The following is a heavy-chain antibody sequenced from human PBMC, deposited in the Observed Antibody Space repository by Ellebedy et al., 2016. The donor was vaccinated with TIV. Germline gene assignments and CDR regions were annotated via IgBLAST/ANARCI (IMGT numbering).Heavy chain of an antibody. J-gene: IGHJ5*02. Sequence: GESLKISXQASGYSFSNHWVVWVRQMPGQGLEWVGIIFPRDSQIVYNPSLEGHVTMSVDKSINTAYLQWSALKTWDTATYYCARSHSDSWHRESYLDPWGPGTQVTVAS. CDR2: IFPRDSQI. D-gene: IGHD3-22*01. CDR1: GYSFSNHW. CDR3: ARSHSDSWHRESYLDP. V-gene: IGHV5-51*01.